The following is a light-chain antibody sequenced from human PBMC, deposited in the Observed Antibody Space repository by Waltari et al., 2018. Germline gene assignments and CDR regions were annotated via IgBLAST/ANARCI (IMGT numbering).Light chain of an antibody. CDR2: GAS. Sequence: EIVMTQSPATLSVSPGERATLSCMASQSISFNLAWYQQNPGQAPRLLIYGASTRASGIPARFSGSGSGTDFSLTISSLQSEDFAVYFCQQYNTGPPCTFGQGTKVEVK. CDR3: QQYNTGPPCT. V-gene: IGKV3-15*01. CDR1: QSISFN. J-gene: IGKJ1*01.